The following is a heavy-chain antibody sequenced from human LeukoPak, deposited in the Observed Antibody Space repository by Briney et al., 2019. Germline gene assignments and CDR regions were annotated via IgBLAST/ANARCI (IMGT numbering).Heavy chain of an antibody. CDR2: ISSNGGST. CDR1: GFIFSSYG. CDR3: ASATSSGCYGGYYFDY. D-gene: IGHD3-22*01. Sequence: GGSLRLSCAASGFIFSSYGMHCVRQAPGKGLEYASAISSNGGSTYYADSVKGRFTISRHNSKNTLYLQMNSLRAEDTAVYYCASATSSGCYGGYYFDYWGQGTLVTVSS. J-gene: IGHJ4*02. V-gene: IGHV3-64*04.